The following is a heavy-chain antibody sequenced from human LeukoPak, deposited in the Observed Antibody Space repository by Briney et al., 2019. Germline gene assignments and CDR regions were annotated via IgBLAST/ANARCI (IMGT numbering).Heavy chain of an antibody. J-gene: IGHJ4*02. V-gene: IGHV1-18*01. D-gene: IGHD3-10*01. CDR1: GYTFTSYG. CDR3: ARDAVTHGSGSHHDY. Sequence: ASVKVSCKASGYTFTSYGISWVRQAPGQGLEWMGWISAYNGNTNYAQKLQGRVTMTTDTSTSTAYMELRSLRSDDTAVYYCARDAVTHGSGSHHDYWGQGTLVTVSS. CDR2: ISAYNGNT.